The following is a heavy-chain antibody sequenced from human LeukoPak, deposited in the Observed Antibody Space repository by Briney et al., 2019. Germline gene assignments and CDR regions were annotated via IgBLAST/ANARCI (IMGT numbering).Heavy chain of an antibody. CDR2: MNPNSGNT. D-gene: IGHD6-19*01. Sequence: GASVKVSCKASGYTFTSYDINWVRQATGQGLEWMGWMNPNSGNTGYAQKFQGRVTITRNTSISTAYVELSSLRSEDTAVYYCARGYLGAVASTWDYWGQGTLVTVSS. CDR1: GYTFTSYD. CDR3: ARGYLGAVASTWDY. J-gene: IGHJ4*02. V-gene: IGHV1-8*03.